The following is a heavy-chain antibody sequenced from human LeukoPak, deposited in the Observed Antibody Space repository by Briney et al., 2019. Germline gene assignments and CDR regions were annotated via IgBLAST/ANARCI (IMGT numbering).Heavy chain of an antibody. CDR3: AKEPSSGRNPTRNFDY. CDR1: GFTFSSYA. J-gene: IGHJ4*02. V-gene: IGHV3-23*01. D-gene: IGHD6-19*01. CDR2: ISGSGGST. Sequence: GGSLRLSCAVSGFTFSSYAMSWVRQAPGKGLEWVSGISGSGGSTYYADSVKGQVTISRDNSKNTLYLQMNSLRAEDTAVYYCAKEPSSGRNPTRNFDYWGQGTLVTVSS.